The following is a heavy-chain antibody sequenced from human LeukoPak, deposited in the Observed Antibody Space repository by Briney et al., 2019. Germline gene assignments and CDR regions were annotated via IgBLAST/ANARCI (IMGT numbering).Heavy chain of an antibody. V-gene: IGHV3-23*01. CDR2: ISNGGGST. CDR3: AKDSLWFGENF. Sequence: GGSLRLFCAASGFTFAGHAMNWVRQASGEGLEWVSGISNGGGSTYYADSVKGRFTISRDNSKDTLYLQMNSLRAEDTAVYYCAKDSLWFGENFWGQGTLVTVSS. CDR1: GFTFAGHA. J-gene: IGHJ4*02. D-gene: IGHD3-10*01.